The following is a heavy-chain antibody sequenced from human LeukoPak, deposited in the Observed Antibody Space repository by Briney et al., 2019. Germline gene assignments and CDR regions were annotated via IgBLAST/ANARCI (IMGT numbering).Heavy chain of an antibody. CDR1: GGTFSSYA. CDR2: IIPILGIA. V-gene: IGHV1-69*04. D-gene: IGHD2-8*02. Sequence: SVKVSCKASGGTFSSYAISWVRQAPGQGLEWMGRIIPILGIANYAQKFQGRVTITADKSTSTAYMYLTGLRSDDTAVYYCGRFGTGYVDYWGQGTLVTVSS. J-gene: IGHJ4*02. CDR3: GRFGTGYVDY.